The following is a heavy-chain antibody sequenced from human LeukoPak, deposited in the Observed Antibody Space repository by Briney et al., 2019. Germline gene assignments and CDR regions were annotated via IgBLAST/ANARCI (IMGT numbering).Heavy chain of an antibody. CDR1: GGSSSSSNW. CDR2: IDHSGRT. V-gene: IGHV4-4*02. Sequence: SGTLSLTCAVSGGSSSSSNWWNWVRQPPGKGLEWIGEIDHSGRTNYNPSLKSRVTISVDKSKNQISLRLSSVTAADTAVYYCASKEYYYYGMDVWGQGTTVTVSS. J-gene: IGHJ6*01. CDR3: ASKEYYYYGMDV.